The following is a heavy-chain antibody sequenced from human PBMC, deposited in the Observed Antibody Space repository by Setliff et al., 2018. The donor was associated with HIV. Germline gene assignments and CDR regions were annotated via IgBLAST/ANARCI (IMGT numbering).Heavy chain of an antibody. Sequence: QPGGSLRLSCAVSGFTLSDYYMDWVRQAPGKGLEWVGRTRNKANGYITEYGASVQGRFTISRDNSKDSLSLQMNNLKAEDTAVYYCVRAAAGLDIWRQGILVTVSS. CDR2: TRNKANGYIT. J-gene: IGHJ4*02. CDR1: GFTLSDYY. CDR3: VRAAAGLDI. V-gene: IGHV3-72*01.